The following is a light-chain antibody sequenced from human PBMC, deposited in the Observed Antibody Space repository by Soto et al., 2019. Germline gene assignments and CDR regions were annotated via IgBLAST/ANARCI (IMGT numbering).Light chain of an antibody. CDR2: EVS. CDR3: CSYTSSTTPL. V-gene: IGLV2-14*01. J-gene: IGLJ2*01. Sequence: QSVLTQPASVSGSPGQSITISCTGTSSDVGGYNYVSWYQQHPGKAPKLVIYEVSNRPSGVSNRFSGSKSGNTASLTISGLQAEDEADYYCCSYTSSTTPLFGGGTKLTVL. CDR1: SSDVGGYNY.